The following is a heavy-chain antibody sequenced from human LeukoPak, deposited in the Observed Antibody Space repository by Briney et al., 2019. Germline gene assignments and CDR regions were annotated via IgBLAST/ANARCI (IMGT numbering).Heavy chain of an antibody. CDR2: IYNSGST. J-gene: IGHJ1*01. CDR3: ARHSWGFPPAEYFQH. V-gene: IGHV4-39*01. CDR1: GGSISSSTYY. Sequence: SETLSLTCNVSGGSISSSTYYWGWIRQPPGKGLEWIGSIYNSGSTYYNPSLKSRVTIAVDTSKNQFSLKLGSVTAADTAVYYCARHSWGFPPAEYFQHWGQGTLVTVSS. D-gene: IGHD3-16*01.